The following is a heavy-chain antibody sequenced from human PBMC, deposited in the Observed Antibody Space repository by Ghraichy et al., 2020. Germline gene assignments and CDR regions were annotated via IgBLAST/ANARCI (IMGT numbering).Heavy chain of an antibody. CDR2: SRMKVNGYST. Sequence: GGSLRLSCAASGFTFSDYYMDWVRQAPGKGLEWVGRSRMKVNGYSTEYAASVKGRFTVSRDDSKNSLYLQMNSLKPEDTAIYYCARPNFLVREATSFDYWGQGTLVTVSS. D-gene: IGHD3-10*01. V-gene: IGHV3-72*01. CDR1: GFTFSDYY. J-gene: IGHJ4*02. CDR3: ARPNFLVREATSFDY.